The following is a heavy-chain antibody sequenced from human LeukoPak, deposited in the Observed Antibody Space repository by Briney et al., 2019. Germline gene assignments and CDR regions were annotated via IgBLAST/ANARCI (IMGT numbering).Heavy chain of an antibody. V-gene: IGHV4-34*01. CDR2: INHSGST. CDR3: ADTAYDFWSGYSKTIY. D-gene: IGHD3-3*01. J-gene: IGHJ4*02. CDR1: GGSFSGYY. Sequence: PSETLSLTCAVYGGSFSGYYWSWIRQPPGKGLEWIGEINHSGSTNYNPSLKSRVTISVDTSKNQFSLKLSSVTPADTAVYYCADTAYDFWSGYSKTIYWGQGTLVTVSS.